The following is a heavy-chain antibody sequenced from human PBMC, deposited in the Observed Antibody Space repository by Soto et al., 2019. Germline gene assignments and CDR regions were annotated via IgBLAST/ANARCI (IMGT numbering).Heavy chain of an antibody. CDR2: IYPGDSDT. J-gene: IGHJ4*02. D-gene: IGHD1-1*01. CDR3: ASLSRLEPRSAFDY. Sequence: SGESLKISCKGSGYIFTNYWIGWVRQMPGKGLEWMGIIYPGDSDTKYSPSFQGQVTISADKSINTAYLQWSSLKASDTAMYYCASLSRLEPRSAFDYWGQGTLVTVS. CDR1: GYIFTNYW. V-gene: IGHV5-51*01.